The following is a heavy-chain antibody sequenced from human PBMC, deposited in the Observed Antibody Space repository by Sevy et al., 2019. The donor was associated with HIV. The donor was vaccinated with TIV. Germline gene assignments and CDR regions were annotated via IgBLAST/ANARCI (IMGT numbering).Heavy chain of an antibody. V-gene: IGHV3-30-3*01. J-gene: IGHJ4*02. CDR1: GFTFSSYA. D-gene: IGHD3-3*01. CDR2: ISYDGSNK. Sequence: GGSLRLSCAASGFTFSSYAMHWVRQAPGKGLEWVAVISYDGSNKYYADSVKGRFTISRDNSKNPLYLQMNSLRAEDTAVYYCAPSTYYDFWSGYSIDYWGQGTLVTVSS. CDR3: APSTYYDFWSGYSIDY.